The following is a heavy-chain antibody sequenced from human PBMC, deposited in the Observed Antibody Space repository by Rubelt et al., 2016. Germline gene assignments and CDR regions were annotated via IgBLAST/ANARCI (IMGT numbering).Heavy chain of an antibody. CDR1: GFTFGTYW. Sequence: GGGLVQPGGSLRLSCAASGFTFGTYWMTWVRQPPGKGLEWVTNIRQDGNEKHYVDSVKGRFTISRDNSKNTLFLQMNSLRAEDTAVYHCARGGRDWSYQAAIDPWGQGLLVTVSS. CDR3: ARGGRDWSYQAAIDP. CDR2: IRQDGNEK. J-gene: IGHJ5*02. D-gene: IGHD1-7*01. V-gene: IGHV3-7*03.